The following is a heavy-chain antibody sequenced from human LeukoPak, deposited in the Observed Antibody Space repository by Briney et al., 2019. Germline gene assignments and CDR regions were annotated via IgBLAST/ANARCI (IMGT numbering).Heavy chain of an antibody. J-gene: IGHJ5*02. Sequence: GGSLRLSCAAPGFTLDDYGMSRVRQAPGKGLELVSGINWNGGSTGYADSVKGRFTISRDNAKNSLYLQMNSLRAEDTALYYCARDYCSSTSCYSLGWFDPWGQGTLVTVSS. CDR2: INWNGGST. D-gene: IGHD2-2*02. CDR3: ARDYCSSTSCYSLGWFDP. V-gene: IGHV3-20*04. CDR1: GFTLDDYG.